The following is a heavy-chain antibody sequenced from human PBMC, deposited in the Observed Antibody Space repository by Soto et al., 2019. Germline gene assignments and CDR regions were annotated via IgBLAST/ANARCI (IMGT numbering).Heavy chain of an antibody. V-gene: IGHV3-30*04. CDR2: IKNDGSNK. D-gene: IGHD1-26*01. CDR3: AKDMGGSYYNYYYGMDV. J-gene: IGHJ6*02. CDR1: GFAFSSYC. Sequence: GGSLRLSCAASGFAFSSYCMNWVRQVPGKGLEWVSSIKNDGSNKNYADSVKGRFTISRDNSKNTLYLQMNSLRTEGTALYYCAKDMGGSYYNYYYGMDVWGQGTTVTVSS.